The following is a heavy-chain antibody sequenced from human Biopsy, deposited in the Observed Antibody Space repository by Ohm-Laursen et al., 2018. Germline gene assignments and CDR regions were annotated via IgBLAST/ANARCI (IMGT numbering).Heavy chain of an antibody. J-gene: IGHJ2*01. CDR3: ARDRGYYSDRTVPGYFDL. D-gene: IGHD3-22*01. Sequence: GTLSLTWAVSGDSISTYYWSWIRQPPGKGLEWIGYVYYTGSTDYNPSLQSRVTISVDTSKNHFSLRLRSVTPADTAIYYCARDRGYYSDRTVPGYFDLWGRGTLVTVSS. V-gene: IGHV4-59*01. CDR2: VYYTGST. CDR1: GDSISTYY.